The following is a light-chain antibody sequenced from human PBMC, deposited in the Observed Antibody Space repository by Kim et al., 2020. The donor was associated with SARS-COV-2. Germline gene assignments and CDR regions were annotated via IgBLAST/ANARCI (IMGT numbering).Light chain of an antibody. Sequence: QSITISCTGTSSDVGGYKYVSWYQQHPGKAPKLVIYEVSNRHSGVSNRFSGSKSGNTASLTISGLQAEDEADYYCSSYIRGSTNYVFGTGTKVTVL. CDR1: SSDVGGYKY. CDR2: EVS. J-gene: IGLJ1*01. V-gene: IGLV2-14*01. CDR3: SSYIRGSTNYV.